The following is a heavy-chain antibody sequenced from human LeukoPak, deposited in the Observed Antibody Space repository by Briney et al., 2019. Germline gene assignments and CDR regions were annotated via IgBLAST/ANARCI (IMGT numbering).Heavy chain of an antibody. CDR1: GFTFSSYW. CDR3: AREAYGSGSYVLGFDY. D-gene: IGHD3-10*01. V-gene: IGHV3-7*01. J-gene: IGHJ4*02. Sequence: GGSLRLSCAASGFTFSSYWMSWARQAPGKGLEWVANIKQDGSEKYYVDSVKGRFTISRDNAKNSLFLQMNSLRAEDTAVYYCAREAYGSGSYVLGFDYWGQGTLVTVSS. CDR2: IKQDGSEK.